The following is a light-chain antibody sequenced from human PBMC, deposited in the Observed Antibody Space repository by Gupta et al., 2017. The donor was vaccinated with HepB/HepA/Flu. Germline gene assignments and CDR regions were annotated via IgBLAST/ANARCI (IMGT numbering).Light chain of an antibody. CDR1: KWGDKF. J-gene: IGLJ2*01. Sequence: SLQLTQSPSASVSPGQAASISCSGDKWGDKFVHWYQQKPGKSPVLVIYQHTKRPSGIPERFSGSNSGNTATLTISGTQAMDEADYYCQVWDRNTVFFGGGTKLTVL. CDR2: QHT. V-gene: IGLV3-1*01. CDR3: QVWDRNTVF.